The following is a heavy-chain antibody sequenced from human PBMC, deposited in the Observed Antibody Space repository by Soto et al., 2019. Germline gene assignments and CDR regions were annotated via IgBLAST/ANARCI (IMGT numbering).Heavy chain of an antibody. CDR3: ARDGSPRPGTY. D-gene: IGHD3-10*01. Sequence: SETLSLTCNVSGGSISSGGYYWTWIRQHPGKGLEWIGNIHHSGSTFYNPSLKSRVSISVDTSKNQFSLKLSSVTAADTAVYYCARDGSPRPGTYWSQGTLVTVSS. V-gene: IGHV4-31*03. CDR2: IHHSGST. CDR1: GGSISSGGYY. J-gene: IGHJ4*02.